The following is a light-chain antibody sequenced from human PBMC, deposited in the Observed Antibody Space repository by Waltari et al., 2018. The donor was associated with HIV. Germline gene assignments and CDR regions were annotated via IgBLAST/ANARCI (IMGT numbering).Light chain of an antibody. J-gene: IGKJ1*01. CDR2: AAS. CDR1: QDIRND. V-gene: IGKV1-6*01. CDR3: LQDYNYPWT. Sequence: AIQMTQSPSSLSASVGDRVTITCRTSQDIRNDLGWYQQKPGKAPKLLIYAASSLQSGVPSRFSGSGSGTEFTLTITSLQSEDFATYYCLQDYNYPWTFGQGTKVEIK.